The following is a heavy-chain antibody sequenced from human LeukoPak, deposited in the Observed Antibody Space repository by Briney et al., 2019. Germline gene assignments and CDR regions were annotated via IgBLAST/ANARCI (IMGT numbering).Heavy chain of an antibody. V-gene: IGHV4-34*01. CDR2: INHGGST. J-gene: IGHJ3*02. CDR3: AIGGAFDI. CDR1: GGSFSDFY. Sequence: SETLSLTCAAYGGSFSDFYWSWIRQPPGKGLEWIGEINHGGSTNYNPSLKSRVTISVDTSKNQFSLKLSSVTAADTAVYYCAIGGAFDIWGQGTMVTVSS.